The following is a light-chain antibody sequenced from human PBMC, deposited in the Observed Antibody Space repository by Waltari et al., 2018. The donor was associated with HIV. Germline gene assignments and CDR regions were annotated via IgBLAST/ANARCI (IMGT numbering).Light chain of an antibody. CDR1: SSDVGRYNY. V-gene: IGLV2-14*01. CDR2: EVS. J-gene: IGLJ1*01. Sequence: QSALTQPASVSGSPGQSITISCTGASSDVGRYNYVSWYQPYPGKAPKLIIYEVSSRPSGVSNRFSASKSGNTASLTISGLLAEDEADYYCCSYTSSDSYVFGTGTKVTVL. CDR3: CSYTSSDSYV.